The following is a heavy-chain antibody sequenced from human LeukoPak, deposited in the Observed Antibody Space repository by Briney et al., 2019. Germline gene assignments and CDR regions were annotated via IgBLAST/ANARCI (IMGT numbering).Heavy chain of an antibody. CDR1: GYTFTGYY. CDR2: INPDNGGT. V-gene: IGHV1-2*02. J-gene: IGHJ4*02. Sequence: ASVKVSCKASGYTFTGYYMHWVRPAPGQGLVWMGWINPDNGGTAYAQKFQGRVTMTRDPSISTAYMELSRLRSDDTAVYYCARVVDSSSRYYFDYWGQGTLVTVSS. D-gene: IGHD6-13*01. CDR3: ARVVDSSSRYYFDY.